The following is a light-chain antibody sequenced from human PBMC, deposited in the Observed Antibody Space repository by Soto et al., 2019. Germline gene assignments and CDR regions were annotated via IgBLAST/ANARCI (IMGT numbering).Light chain of an antibody. CDR1: QSVSSSY. V-gene: IGKV3-20*01. Sequence: EIVLTQSPGTLSLSPGERATLSCRASQSVSSSYLAWYQQKPGQAPRPLIYGASSRAIGIPDRFSGSGSGTDFTLTISRLEPEDFAVYSWNHYSNSPCTLGQVTILDIK. J-gene: IGKJ1*01. CDR3: NHYSNSPCT. CDR2: GAS.